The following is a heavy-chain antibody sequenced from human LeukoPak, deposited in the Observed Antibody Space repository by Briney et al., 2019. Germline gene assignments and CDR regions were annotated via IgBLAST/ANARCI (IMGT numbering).Heavy chain of an antibody. CDR1: GGSISSSNW. CDR2: IYHSGST. V-gene: IGHV4-4*02. D-gene: IGHD3-16*02. CDR3: ARTPSVWGSYRYTPGDAFDI. J-gene: IGHJ3*02. Sequence: SGTLSLTCAVSGGSISSSNWWSWVRQPPGKGLEWIGEIYHSGSTNYNPSLKSRVTISVDKSKNQFSLKLSSVTAADTAVYYCARTPSVWGSYRYTPGDAFDIWGQGTMVTVSS.